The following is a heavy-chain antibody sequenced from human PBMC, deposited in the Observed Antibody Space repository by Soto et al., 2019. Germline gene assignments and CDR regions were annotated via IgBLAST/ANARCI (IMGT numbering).Heavy chain of an antibody. CDR1: GASIKTGGYY. J-gene: IGHJ4*02. CDR2: IYFSGTT. D-gene: IGHD2-8*01. Sequence: QVQLQESVPGLVKPSQTLSLTCAVSGASIKTGGYYWTWIRQHPRKGLEWIGYIYFSGTTWYNPYLKSRVVVSVDLSQNQFSLNLTPATAADTAVYFCATNRGFNFYYFHSWGQGTPVTVSS. CDR3: ATNRGFNFYYFHS. V-gene: IGHV4-31*11.